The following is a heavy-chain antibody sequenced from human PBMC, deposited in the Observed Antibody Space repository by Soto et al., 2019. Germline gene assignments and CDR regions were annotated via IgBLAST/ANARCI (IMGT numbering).Heavy chain of an antibody. J-gene: IGHJ5*02. CDR1: GYTLTELS. CDR3: ATVDGSGSYYRPESIWFDP. V-gene: IGHV1-24*01. Sequence: RPSVKVSCKVSGYTLTELSMHWVRQAPGKGLEWMGGFDPEDGETIYAQKFQGRVTMTEDTSTDTAYMELSSLRSEDTAVYYCATVDGSGSYYRPESIWFDPWGQGTLVTVSS. D-gene: IGHD3-10*01. CDR2: FDPEDGET.